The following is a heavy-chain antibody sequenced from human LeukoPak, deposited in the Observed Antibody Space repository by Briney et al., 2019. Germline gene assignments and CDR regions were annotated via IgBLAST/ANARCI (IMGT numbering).Heavy chain of an antibody. D-gene: IGHD5-12*01. V-gene: IGHV4-34*01. CDR2: INHSGST. Sequence: PSETLSPTCAVYGGSFSGYYWSWIRQPPGKGLEWIGEINHSGSTNYNPSLKSRVTISVDTSRTRFSLKLISVTAADTAVYYCARSDSGYSFDYWGQGTLVTVSS. CDR3: ARSDSGYSFDY. J-gene: IGHJ4*02. CDR1: GGSFSGYY.